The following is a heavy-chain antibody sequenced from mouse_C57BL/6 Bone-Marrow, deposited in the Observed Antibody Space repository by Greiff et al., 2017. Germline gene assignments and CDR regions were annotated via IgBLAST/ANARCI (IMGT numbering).Heavy chain of an antibody. CDR1: GFTFSDYG. J-gene: IGHJ2*01. Sequence: EVMLVESGGGLVKPGGSLKLSCAASGFTFSDYGMHWVRQAPGQGLEWVAYISSSSSTIYYAHTVKGRFTISRDNATNTLFLQMTSLRSEDTAMDYCARPGYDYDVDYWGQGTTLTVSS. D-gene: IGHD2-4*01. CDR3: ARPGYDYDVDY. CDR2: ISSSSSTI. V-gene: IGHV5-17*01.